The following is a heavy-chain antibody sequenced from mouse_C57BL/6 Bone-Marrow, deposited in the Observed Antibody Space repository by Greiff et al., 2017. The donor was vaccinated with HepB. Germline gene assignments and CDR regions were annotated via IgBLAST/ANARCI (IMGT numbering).Heavy chain of an antibody. D-gene: IGHD1-1*01. J-gene: IGHJ2*01. V-gene: IGHV1-64*01. CDR3: ARREDGSSFFDY. Sequence: VQLQQPGAELVKPGASVKLSCKASGYTFTSYWMHWVKQRPGQGLEWIGMIHPNSGSTNYNEKFKSKATLTVDKSSSTAYMQLSSLTSEDSAVYYRARREDGSSFFDYWGQGTTLTVSS. CDR2: IHPNSGST. CDR1: GYTFTSYW.